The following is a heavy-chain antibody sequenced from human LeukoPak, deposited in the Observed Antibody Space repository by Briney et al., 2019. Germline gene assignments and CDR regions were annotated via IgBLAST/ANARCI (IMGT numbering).Heavy chain of an antibody. CDR1: GYSINSGYY. J-gene: IGHJ5*02. D-gene: IGHD3-16*01. Sequence: SETLSLTCTVSGYSINSGYYWSWIRQPPGKRLEWIGSIYYSGSTYSNPTLKSRLTISVDTSKNQISLNLTSVTAADAAVYYCARDVGYDGFVWAPWGQGTLVTVSS. CDR2: IYYSGST. V-gene: IGHV4-38-2*02. CDR3: ARDVGYDGFVWAP.